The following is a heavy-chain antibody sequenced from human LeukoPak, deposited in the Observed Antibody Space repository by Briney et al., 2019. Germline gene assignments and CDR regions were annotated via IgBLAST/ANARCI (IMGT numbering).Heavy chain of an antibody. J-gene: IGHJ6*03. D-gene: IGHD2-21*01. CDR3: ARDAIALYYYYYMDV. CDR2: INPNSGGT. V-gene: IGHV1-2*02. CDR1: GYTFTSYY. Sequence: ASVKVSCKASGYTFTSYYMHWGRQAPGQGLEWMGWINPNSGGTNYAQKFQGRVTMTRDTSISTAYMELSRLRSDDTAVYYCARDAIALYYYYYMDVWGKGTTVTVSS.